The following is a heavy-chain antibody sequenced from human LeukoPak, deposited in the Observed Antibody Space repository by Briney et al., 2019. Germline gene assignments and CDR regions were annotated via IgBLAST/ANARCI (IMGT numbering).Heavy chain of an antibody. Sequence: GGSLRLFCAASGFTFDDYAMHWVRQAPGKGLEWVSGISWNSGSIGYADSVKGRFTISRDNAKNSLYLQMNSLRAEDTALYYCAKDSAAGAGAFDYWGQGTLVTVSS. CDR2: ISWNSGSI. V-gene: IGHV3-9*01. CDR1: GFTFDDYA. CDR3: AKDSAAGAGAFDY. D-gene: IGHD6-13*01. J-gene: IGHJ4*02.